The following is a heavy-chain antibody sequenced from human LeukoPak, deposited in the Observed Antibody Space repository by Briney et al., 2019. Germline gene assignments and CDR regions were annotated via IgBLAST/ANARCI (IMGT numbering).Heavy chain of an antibody. D-gene: IGHD2-2*01. Sequence: PSQTLSLTCTVSGGSISSGDYYWIWIPQPPGKGLEWVGYICYSGSTYYNPSLKRRVTISVDTSKNQFSLKLSSVTAADRTVYYCARVWYQLLAGWFDPRGQGTLGTVSP. CDR3: ARVWYQLLAGWFDP. J-gene: IGHJ5*02. CDR2: ICYSGST. V-gene: IGHV4-30-4*08. CDR1: GGSISSGDYY.